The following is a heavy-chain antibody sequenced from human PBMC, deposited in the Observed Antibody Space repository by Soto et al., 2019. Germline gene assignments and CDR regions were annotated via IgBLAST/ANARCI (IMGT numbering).Heavy chain of an antibody. CDR1: GFTFSSYW. V-gene: IGHV3-74*01. D-gene: IGHD6-6*01. J-gene: IGHJ4*02. Sequence: PGGSLRLSCAASGFTFSSYWMHWVRQAPGKGLVWVSRINSDGSSTSYADSVKGRFTISRDNAKNTLYLQMNSLRGDDTAVYYCARATYTSSYHFDSWGQGTLVTVSS. CDR2: INSDGSST. CDR3: ARATYTSSYHFDS.